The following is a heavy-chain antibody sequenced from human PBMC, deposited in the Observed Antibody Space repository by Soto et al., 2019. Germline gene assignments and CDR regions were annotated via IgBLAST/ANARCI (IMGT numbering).Heavy chain of an antibody. V-gene: IGHV3-74*01. CDR3: ASGDTAMVYPGYYGMDV. J-gene: IGHJ6*02. Sequence: GGSLRLSCAASGFTFSSYWMHWVRQAPGKGLVWVSRINSDGSSTSYAGSVKGRFTISRDNAKNTLYLQMNSLRAEDTAVYYCASGDTAMVYPGYYGMDVWGQGTTVTVSS. D-gene: IGHD5-18*01. CDR2: INSDGSST. CDR1: GFTFSSYW.